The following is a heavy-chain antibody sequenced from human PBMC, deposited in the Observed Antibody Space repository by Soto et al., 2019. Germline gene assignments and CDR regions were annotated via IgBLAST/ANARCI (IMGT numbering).Heavy chain of an antibody. CDR3: ATGTHPTVTASRNWFDP. J-gene: IGHJ5*02. CDR2: ISGSGGAT. CDR1: GFTFTNYA. Sequence: EAQLLESGGGLVQPGGSLRLSCEASGFTFTNYAMTWVRQAPGKGLQWVSAISGSGGATYYADSVKGRFTISRDNSKSTLLLQMNSLRAEDTAVYFCATGTHPTVTASRNWFDPWGQGTLVTVSS. D-gene: IGHD4-17*01. V-gene: IGHV3-23*01.